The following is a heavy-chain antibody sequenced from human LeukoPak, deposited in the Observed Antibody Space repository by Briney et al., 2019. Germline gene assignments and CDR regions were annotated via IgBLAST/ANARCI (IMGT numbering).Heavy chain of an antibody. J-gene: IGHJ4*02. V-gene: IGHV1-18*01. D-gene: IGHD5-18*01. CDR2: ISGYNGNT. CDR3: ARDQKLGGYTYGYAY. CDR1: GGTFSSYA. Sequence: ASVTVSCKASGGTFSSYAISWVRQAPGQGLERMGWISGYNGNTNYVQKLQGRVTMTTDTSTSTGYMELRSLGSDDTAVYYCARDQKLGGYTYGYAYWGQGTLVTVSS.